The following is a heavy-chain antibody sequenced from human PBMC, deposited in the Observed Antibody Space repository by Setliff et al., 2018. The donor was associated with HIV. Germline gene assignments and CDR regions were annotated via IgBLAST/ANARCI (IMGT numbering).Heavy chain of an antibody. CDR2: INHSGST. V-gene: IGHV4-34*01. D-gene: IGHD3-10*01. Sequence: SETLSLTCAVYGGSFSGYYWSWIRQPPGKGLEWIGEINHSGSTHYNPSLKRRVTMSVDTSKNQFSLKVRSLTAADTGLYYCARVKSIKTTLVRLWPRFDLWGQGTQVTVSS. CDR1: GGSFSGYY. CDR3: ARVKSIKTTLVRLWPRFDL. J-gene: IGHJ5*02.